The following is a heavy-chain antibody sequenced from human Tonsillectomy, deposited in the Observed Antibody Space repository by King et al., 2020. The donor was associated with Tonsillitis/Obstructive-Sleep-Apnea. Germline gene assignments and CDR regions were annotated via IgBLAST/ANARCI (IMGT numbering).Heavy chain of an antibody. CDR1: GFTFSSYG. Sequence: VQLVESGGGVVQPGRSLRLSCAASGFTFSSYGMHWVRQAPGKGLEWGAVISYDGSNKYYADSVKGRFTISRDNSKNTLYLQMNSLRAEDAAGYYCAKDGGGVSYYYDSSGYGAFDIWGQGTMVTVSS. CDR3: AKDGGGVSYYYDSSGYGAFDI. J-gene: IGHJ3*02. V-gene: IGHV3-30*18. D-gene: IGHD3-22*01. CDR2: ISYDGSNK.